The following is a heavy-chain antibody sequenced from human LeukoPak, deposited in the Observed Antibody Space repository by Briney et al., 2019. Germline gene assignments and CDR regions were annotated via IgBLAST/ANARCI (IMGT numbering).Heavy chain of an antibody. CDR3: ARDPVGAPIDY. CDR2: IYSGGST. J-gene: IGHJ4*02. Sequence: GGSLRLSCAASGFTVSSNYMSWVRQAPGKGLEWVSVIYSGGSTYYADSVKGRFTISRDNSKNTLYLQMNSLRAEDTAVYYCARDPVGAPIDYWGQGTLVTVSS. D-gene: IGHD1-26*01. V-gene: IGHV3-66*01. CDR1: GFTVSSNY.